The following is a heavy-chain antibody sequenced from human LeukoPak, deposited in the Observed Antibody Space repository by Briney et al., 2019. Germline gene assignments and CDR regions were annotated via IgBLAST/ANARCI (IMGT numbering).Heavy chain of an antibody. J-gene: IGHJ6*02. Sequence: SVKVSCKASGYTFTSYGISWVRQAPGQGLEWRGGIIPIFGTANYAQKFQGRVTITADESTSTAYMELSSLRSEDTAVYYCAGETVTTDYYYGMDVWGQGTTVTVSS. D-gene: IGHD4-11*01. CDR3: AGETVTTDYYYGMDV. CDR1: GYTFTSYG. V-gene: IGHV1-69*13. CDR2: IIPIFGTA.